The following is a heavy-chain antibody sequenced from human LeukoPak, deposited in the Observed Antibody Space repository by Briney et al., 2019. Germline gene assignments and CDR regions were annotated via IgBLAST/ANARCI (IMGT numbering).Heavy chain of an antibody. Sequence: GGSLRLSCAVSGFDFSGYWMTCIRHAPGKGLEWVATMNHEGSETYYLHSVKGRFTISRDNAENSLYLLMNGLRPEDMALYYCVRGGRATFDAWGQGTLVTVSS. J-gene: IGHJ4*02. D-gene: IGHD5-12*01. V-gene: IGHV3-7*01. CDR1: GFDFSGYW. CDR3: VRGGRATFDA. CDR2: MNHEGSET.